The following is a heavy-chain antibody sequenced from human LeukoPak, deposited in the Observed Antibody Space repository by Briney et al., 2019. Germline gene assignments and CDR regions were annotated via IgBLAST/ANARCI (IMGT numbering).Heavy chain of an antibody. CDR3: AKGPDYYDSSGYYWPKIDVDY. J-gene: IGHJ4*02. D-gene: IGHD3-22*01. CDR2: IKSKTDGGTT. V-gene: IGHV3-15*01. CDR1: GFTFSNAW. Sequence: KSGGSLRLSCAASGFTFSNAWMSWVRQAPGKGLEWVGRIKSKTDGGTTDYAAPVKGRFTISRDDSKNTLYLQMNSLRAEDTAVYYCAKGPDYYDSSGYYWPKIDVDYWGQGTLVTVSS.